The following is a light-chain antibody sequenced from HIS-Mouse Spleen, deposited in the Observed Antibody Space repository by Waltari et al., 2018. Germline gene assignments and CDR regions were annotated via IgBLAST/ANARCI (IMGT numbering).Light chain of an antibody. Sequence: QSALTQPASVSGSPGQSITISCTGTSSDVGSYNLVSWYQQQPGKAPKLMIYEGSNRPSGVSNRFSGSKSGNTASLTISGLQAEDEADYYCCSYAGSSTYWVFGGGTKLTVL. V-gene: IGLV2-23*01. CDR3: CSYAGSSTYWV. CDR2: EGS. J-gene: IGLJ3*02. CDR1: SSDVGSYNL.